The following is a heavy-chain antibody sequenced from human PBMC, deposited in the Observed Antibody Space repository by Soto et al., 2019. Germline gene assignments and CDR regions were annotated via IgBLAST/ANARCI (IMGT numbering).Heavy chain of an antibody. CDR1: GGTFSSYA. V-gene: IGHV1-69*06. CDR3: ARVVTMVRGVNLSGMDV. CDR2: IIPIFGTA. D-gene: IGHD3-10*01. J-gene: IGHJ6*02. Sequence: ASVKVSCKASGGTFSSYAISWVRQAPGQGLEWMGGIIPIFGTANYAQKFQGRVTISVDTSKNQFSLKLSSVTAADTAVYYCARVVTMVRGVNLSGMDVWGQGTTVTVPS.